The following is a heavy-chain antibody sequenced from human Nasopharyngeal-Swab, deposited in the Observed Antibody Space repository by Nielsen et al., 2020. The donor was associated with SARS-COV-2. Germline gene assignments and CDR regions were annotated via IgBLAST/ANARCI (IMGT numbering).Heavy chain of an antibody. CDR1: GFTFSDYY. Sequence: SCAASGFTFSDYYMSWIRQAPGKGLEWVSYISSSGSNIFYADSVKGRFTISRDNAKNSLYLQMNSLRAEDTAVYYCAAEKYPPGGFDPWGQGTLVTVSS. CDR2: ISSSGSNI. V-gene: IGHV3-11*01. J-gene: IGHJ5*02. D-gene: IGHD3-10*01. CDR3: AAEKYPPGGFDP.